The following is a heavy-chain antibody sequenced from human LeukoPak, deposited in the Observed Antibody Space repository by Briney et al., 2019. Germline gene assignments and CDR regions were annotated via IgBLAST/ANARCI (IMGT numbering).Heavy chain of an antibody. CDR3: ARDNGDYDY. D-gene: IGHD4-17*01. CDR2: ISTSSSTV. V-gene: IGHV3-48*04. J-gene: IGHJ4*01. Sequence: GGSLRLSCAASGFTFSSYSMNWVRQAPGKGLEWVSYISTSSSTVYYADSVKGRFTISRDNAKNSLYLQMNSLRAEDTAVYYCARDNGDYDYWGHGTLVTVSS. CDR1: GFTFSSYS.